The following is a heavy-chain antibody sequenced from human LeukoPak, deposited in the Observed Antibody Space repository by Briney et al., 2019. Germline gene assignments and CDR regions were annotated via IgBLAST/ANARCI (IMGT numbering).Heavy chain of an antibody. CDR2: IYPGDSDT. V-gene: IGHV5-51*01. J-gene: IGHJ6*02. CDR1: GYSFTSYW. D-gene: IGHD2-15*01. Sequence: GASVKVSCKGPGYSFTSYWIGWVRQMPGKGLEWMGIIYPGDSDTRYIPSFQGQVTISADKSISTAYLQWSSLKASDTAMYYCARGYCSGGSCYYYGFDVWGQGTTVTVSS. CDR3: ARGYCSGGSCYYYGFDV.